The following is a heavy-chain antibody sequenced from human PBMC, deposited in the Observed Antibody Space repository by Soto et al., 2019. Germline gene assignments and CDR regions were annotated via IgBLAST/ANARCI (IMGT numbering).Heavy chain of an antibody. J-gene: IGHJ4*02. CDR1: GGAISSSNW. D-gene: IGHD1-20*01. Sequence: QVQLQESGPGLVKPSGTLSLTCAVSGGAISSSNWWSWVRQPPGKGLEWIGEIYHSGSTNYNPSLKSLVTISVDKSKNQCSLKLSSVTAADTAVYYCAGKVTGTTRPFDYWGQGTLVTVSS. CDR3: AGKVTGTTRPFDY. CDR2: IYHSGST. V-gene: IGHV4-4*02.